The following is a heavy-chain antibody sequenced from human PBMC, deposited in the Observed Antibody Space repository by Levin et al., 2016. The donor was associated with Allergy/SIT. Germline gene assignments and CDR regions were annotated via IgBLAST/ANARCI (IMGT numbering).Heavy chain of an antibody. Sequence: GGSLRLSCAASGITFSNYAMSWVRQGPGKGLEWMAGISGSGTVTNYADSVKGRFTISRDNTVDTLYLHMNSLSATDTAIYYCAKFGNSSGWHYFDHWGQGSLVTVSS. J-gene: IGHJ4*02. CDR1: GITFSNYA. V-gene: IGHV3-23*01. CDR3: AKFGNSSGWHYFDH. D-gene: IGHD6-19*01. CDR2: ISGSGTVT.